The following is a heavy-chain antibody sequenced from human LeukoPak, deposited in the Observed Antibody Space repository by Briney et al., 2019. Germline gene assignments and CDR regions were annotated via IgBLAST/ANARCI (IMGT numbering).Heavy chain of an antibody. CDR3: AKNPGIAAAEDY. D-gene: IGHD6-13*01. V-gene: IGHV3-23*01. Sequence: GGSLRLSCAASRFSIDDYAMHWVRQAPGRGLEWVSGISGSGGSTYYEDSVKGRFTISRDNSKNTLYLQMNSLSAEDTAVYYCAKNPGIAAAEDYWGQGTLVTVSS. J-gene: IGHJ4*02. CDR1: RFSIDDYA. CDR2: ISGSGGST.